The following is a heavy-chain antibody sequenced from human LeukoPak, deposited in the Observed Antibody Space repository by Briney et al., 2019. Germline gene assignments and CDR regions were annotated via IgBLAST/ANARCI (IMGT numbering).Heavy chain of an antibody. CDR3: ARDENGFDY. J-gene: IGHJ4*02. V-gene: IGHV4-39*07. Sequence: SETLSLTCTVSAGSVSISAYYWGWLRQPPGKGLEWIGEINHSGSTNYNPSLKSRVTISVDTSKNQFSLKLNSVTAADTAVYYCARDENGFDYWGQGTLVTVSS. CDR2: INHSGST. CDR1: AGSVSISAYY. D-gene: IGHD2-8*01.